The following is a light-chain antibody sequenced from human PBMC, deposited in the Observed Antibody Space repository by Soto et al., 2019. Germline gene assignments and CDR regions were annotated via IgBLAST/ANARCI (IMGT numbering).Light chain of an antibody. CDR1: QSVSTY. Sequence: PGAGATLSCRASQSVSTYLAWYQQKPGQAPRLLIYGASNRATGIPDRFSGSGSGTDFTLTISRLEPEDFAVYYCQQYGSSGTFGQGTKVDIK. CDR3: QQYGSSGT. CDR2: GAS. J-gene: IGKJ1*01. V-gene: IGKV3-20*01.